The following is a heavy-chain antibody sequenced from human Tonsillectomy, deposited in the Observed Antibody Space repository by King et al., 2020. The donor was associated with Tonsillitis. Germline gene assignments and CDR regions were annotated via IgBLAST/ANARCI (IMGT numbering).Heavy chain of an antibody. D-gene: IGHD2-15*01. V-gene: IGHV3-48*03. J-gene: IGHJ4*02. CDR1: GFSFSSYE. CDR2: ISGGGSTI. Sequence: QLVQSGGGLVQPGGSLRLSCAASGFSFSSYELNWVRQAPGKGLEWVSYISGGGSTIHYADSVKGRFTISRDNAKDSLYLLMNSLRGEDTAVYYCAREGYCSSSSCYPGHFDYWGQGTLVTVSS. CDR3: AREGYCSSSSCYPGHFDY.